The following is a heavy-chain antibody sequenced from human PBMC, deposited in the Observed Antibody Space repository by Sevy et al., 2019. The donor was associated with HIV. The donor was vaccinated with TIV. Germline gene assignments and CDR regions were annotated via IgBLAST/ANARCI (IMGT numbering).Heavy chain of an antibody. CDR1: GFTFSSYW. D-gene: IGHD3-3*01. CDR2: IKKDGSQK. CDR3: AGFWDGYYTRFDP. J-gene: IGHJ5*02. V-gene: IGHV3-7*01. Sequence: GGSLRLSCAASGFTFSSYWMSWVRQAPGKGLEWVANIKKDGSQKYYVDSVKGRFTISRDNAKNSLYLQMSSLRAEDTAVYYCAGFWDGYYTRFDPWGQGTLVTVSS.